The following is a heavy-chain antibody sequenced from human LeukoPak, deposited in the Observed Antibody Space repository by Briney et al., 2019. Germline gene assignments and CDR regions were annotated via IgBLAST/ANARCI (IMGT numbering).Heavy chain of an antibody. CDR3: ARASYSYDINGWVPFDY. Sequence: GASVKVSCKASGYSFTGYYIHWVRQAPGQGLAWMGWINPYSGDTTYAQKLQGRVTMTTDTSTSTAYMELRSLRSDDTAVYYCARASYSYDINGWVPFDYWGQGTLVTVSS. CDR1: GYSFTGYY. J-gene: IGHJ4*02. V-gene: IGHV1-18*04. CDR2: INPYSGDT. D-gene: IGHD3-22*01.